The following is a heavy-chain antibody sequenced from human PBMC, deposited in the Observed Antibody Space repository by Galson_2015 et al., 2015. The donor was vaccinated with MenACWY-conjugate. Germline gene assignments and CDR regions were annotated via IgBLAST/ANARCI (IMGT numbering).Heavy chain of an antibody. CDR2: IYNDGSDI. D-gene: IGHD3-16*01. CDR1: GLTFSSYS. J-gene: IGHJ4*02. Sequence: SLRLSCAASGLTFSSYSMYWVRQAPGKGLVWVSRIYNDGSDITYADSVKGRFTISRDNAKNTLFLQLKSLRAEDTAVYYCARGGIGAVDYWAQGTLVTCSS. V-gene: IGHV3-74*01. CDR3: ARGGIGAVDY.